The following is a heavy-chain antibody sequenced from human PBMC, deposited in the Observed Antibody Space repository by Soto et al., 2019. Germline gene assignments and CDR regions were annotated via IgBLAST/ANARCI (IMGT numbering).Heavy chain of an antibody. CDR2: ISYDGSNK. J-gene: IGHJ6*02. D-gene: IGHD3-3*01. CDR3: ARAEPAGFGVMTASHYYGMDV. Sequence: VELVESGGGVVQPGRSLRLSCAVSGFTFSGYALHWVRQTPGKGLEWMAVISYDGSNKYYAGSVEGRFAISRDNSKNTLFLQMNSLRTEDTAIYYCARAEPAGFGVMTASHYYGMDVWGQGTTVTVSS. V-gene: IGHV3-30*09. CDR1: GFTFSGYA.